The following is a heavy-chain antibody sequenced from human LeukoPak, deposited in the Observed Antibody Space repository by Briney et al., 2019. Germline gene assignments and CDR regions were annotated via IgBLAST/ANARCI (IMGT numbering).Heavy chain of an antibody. CDR2: IGDDGTST. CDR3: ARASRGNWFDP. D-gene: IGHD3-10*01. J-gene: IGHJ5*02. CDR1: GFTFSKYW. Sequence: GGSLRLSCEASGFTFSKYWMHWVRKAPGKGLVWVSRIGDDGTSTAYADSVKGRFTISRDNAKNTVYLQMNSLRAEDTALYYCARASRGNWFDPWGQGTLVTVSS. V-gene: IGHV3-74*01.